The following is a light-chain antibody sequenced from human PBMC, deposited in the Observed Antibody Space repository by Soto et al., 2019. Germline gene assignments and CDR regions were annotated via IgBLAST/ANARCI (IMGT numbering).Light chain of an antibody. CDR1: ESVTSY. CDR3: QQRSNWALP. CDR2: DAS. V-gene: IGKV3-11*01. J-gene: IGKJ5*01. Sequence: EIVLTQSPATLSLSPGERATLSCRASESVTSYLAWYQQKPAQAPRLLIYDASNSATGIPARFSGSGSGTDFTLTINRLEPEDFAVYYCQQRSNWALPFGQGTRLDIK.